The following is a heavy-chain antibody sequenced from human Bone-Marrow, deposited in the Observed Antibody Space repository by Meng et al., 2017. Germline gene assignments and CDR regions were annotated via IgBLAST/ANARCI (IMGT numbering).Heavy chain of an antibody. CDR3: ARRLTGNYYYGMDV. D-gene: IGHD3-9*01. CDR2: MNPNSGNT. CDR1: GYTLTELS. J-gene: IGHJ6*02. V-gene: IGHV1-8*03. Sequence: ASVKVSCKVSGYTLTELSMHWVRQAPGQGLEWMGWMNPNSGNTGYAQKFQGRVTITRNTSISTAYMELSSLRSEDTAVYYCARRLTGNYYYGMDVWGQGTTVTVSS.